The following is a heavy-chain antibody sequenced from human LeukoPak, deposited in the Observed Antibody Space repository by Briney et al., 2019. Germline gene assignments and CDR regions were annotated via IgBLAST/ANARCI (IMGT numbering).Heavy chain of an antibody. CDR1: GGSCSGYY. CDR2: INHSGST. V-gene: IGHV4-34*01. D-gene: IGHD3-22*01. Sequence: SETLSLTCAVYGGSCSGYYWSWIRQPPGKGLEWIGEINHSGSTNYNPSLKSRVTISVDTSKNQFSLKLSSVTAADTAVYYGASEERRPGGYYDSSGSAWGRGTLVTVSS. CDR3: ASEERRPGGYYDSSGSA. J-gene: IGHJ5*02.